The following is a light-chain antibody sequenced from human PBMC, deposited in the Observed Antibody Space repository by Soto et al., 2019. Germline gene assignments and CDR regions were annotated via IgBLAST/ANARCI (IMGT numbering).Light chain of an antibody. Sequence: QSVLIQPASVSGSPGQSITISCTGSNSDVGGYDYVSWYQHHPGKAPKLILFEVSDRPSGISNRFSGSKSGNTASLTISGLQAEDEADYYCSSYSTSETLVLFGGGTKLTVL. CDR1: NSDVGGYDY. V-gene: IGLV2-14*01. CDR2: EVS. CDR3: SSYSTSETLVL. J-gene: IGLJ2*01.